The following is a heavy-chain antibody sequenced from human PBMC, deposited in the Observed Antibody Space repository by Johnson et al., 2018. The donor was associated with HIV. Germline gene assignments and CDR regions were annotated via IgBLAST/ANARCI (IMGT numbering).Heavy chain of an antibody. CDR3: ARDPGHSGSYREAFDI. CDR2: INLDGSEK. CDR1: GFTFSSFW. J-gene: IGHJ3*02. D-gene: IGHD1-26*01. Sequence: VQLMESGGGLVQPGGSLRLSCAASGFTFSSFWLTWVRQAPGKGLEWVANINLDGSEKYYADSVKGRFTISRDNVKNSVFLQMNTLGADDTAVYYCARDPGHSGSYREAFDIWGQGTMVTVSS. V-gene: IGHV3-7*01.